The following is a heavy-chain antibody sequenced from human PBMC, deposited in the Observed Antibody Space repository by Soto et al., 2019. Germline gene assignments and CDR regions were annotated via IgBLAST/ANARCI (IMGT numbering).Heavy chain of an antibody. CDR3: ARVIWSGYLTSDY. D-gene: IGHD3-3*01. CDR2: ISSSSNTI. V-gene: IGHV3-48*02. CDR1: RFTFSTSS. J-gene: IGHJ4*02. Sequence: EVQLVESGGGLGQPGGSLRLSCVVSRFTFSTSSMNWVRQAPGKGLEWVSYISSSSNTIYADSVKGRFTISRDNAKNSLYLQMNSLRDEDTAVYYCARVIWSGYLTSDYWGQGTLVTVSS.